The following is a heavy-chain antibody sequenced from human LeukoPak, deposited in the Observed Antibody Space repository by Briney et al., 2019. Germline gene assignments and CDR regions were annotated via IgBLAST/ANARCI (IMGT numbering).Heavy chain of an antibody. Sequence: PGGSLRLSCAASGFTFSSYWMSWVRQAPVKGLEWVANIKQDGSEKYYVDSVKGRFTISRDNAKNSLYLQMNSLRAEDTAVYYCARGRLDCGDPRYFDYWGQGTLVTVSS. V-gene: IGHV3-7*01. D-gene: IGHD4-17*01. CDR1: GFTFSSYW. CDR3: ARGRLDCGDPRYFDY. CDR2: IKQDGSEK. J-gene: IGHJ4*02.